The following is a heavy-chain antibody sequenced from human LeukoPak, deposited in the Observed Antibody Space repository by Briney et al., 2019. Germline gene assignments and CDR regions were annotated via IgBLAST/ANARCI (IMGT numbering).Heavy chain of an antibody. D-gene: IGHD3-22*01. CDR1: GYTFTSYG. Sequence: GASVKVSCKASGYTFTSYGISWVRQAPGQGLEWMGWISAYNGNTNYAQKLQGRVTMTTDTSTSTAYMELRSLRSDDTAVYYCASDYYDSSGYYQGGLYIDAFDIWGQGTMVTVSS. J-gene: IGHJ3*02. CDR3: ASDYYDSSGYYQGGLYIDAFDI. V-gene: IGHV1-18*01. CDR2: ISAYNGNT.